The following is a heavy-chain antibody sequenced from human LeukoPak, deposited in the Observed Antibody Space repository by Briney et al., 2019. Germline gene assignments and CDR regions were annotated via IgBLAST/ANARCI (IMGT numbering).Heavy chain of an antibody. CDR1: GGSISSINYY. CDR3: ARRTYHPRAGPPYSF. CDR2: IYYSGST. J-gene: IGHJ4*02. V-gene: IGHV4-39*01. D-gene: IGHD6-19*01. Sequence: SETLSLTCTVSGGSISSINYYWGWIRQPPGKGLEWIGTIYYSGSTYYNPSLKSRVTISVDTSKNQFSLKLRSVTAADTAVYYCARRTYHPRAGPPYSFWGQGTLVTVSS.